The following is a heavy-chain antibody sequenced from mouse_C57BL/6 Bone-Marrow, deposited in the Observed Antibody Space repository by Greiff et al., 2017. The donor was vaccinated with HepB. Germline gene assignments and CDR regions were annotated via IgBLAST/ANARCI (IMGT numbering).Heavy chain of an antibody. V-gene: IGHV1-19*01. CDR1: GYTFTDYY. Sequence: DVKLQESGPVLVKPGASVKMSCKASGYTFTDYYMNWVKQSHGKSLEWIGVINPYNGGTSYNQKFKGKATLTVDKSSSTAYMELNSLTSEDSAVYYCARLLPDYWGQGTTLTVSS. D-gene: IGHD2-3*01. CDR2: INPYNGGT. J-gene: IGHJ2*01. CDR3: ARLLPDY.